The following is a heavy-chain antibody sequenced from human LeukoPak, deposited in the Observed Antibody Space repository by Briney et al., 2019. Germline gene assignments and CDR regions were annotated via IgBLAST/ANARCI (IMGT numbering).Heavy chain of an antibody. J-gene: IGHJ3*02. CDR1: GWSFSGYY. D-gene: IGHD3-9*01. CDR2: INHSGST. V-gene: IGHV4-34*01. Sequence: PSETLSLTCAVYGWSFSGYYWSWIRQPPGKGLDWIGEINHSGSTNYNPSLKSRVTISVDTSKNQFSLKLSSVTAADTAVYYCASSLLTADAFDIWGQGTMVTVSS. CDR3: ASSLLTADAFDI.